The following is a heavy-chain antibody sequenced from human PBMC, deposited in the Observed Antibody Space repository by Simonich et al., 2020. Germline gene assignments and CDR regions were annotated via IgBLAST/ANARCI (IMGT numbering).Heavy chain of an antibody. V-gene: IGHV3-33*01. CDR3: AREDILTGYYYYGMDV. CDR1: GFTFSSYG. CDR2: IWYDGSNK. J-gene: IGHJ6*02. D-gene: IGHD3-9*01. Sequence: QVQLVESGGGVVQPGRSLRLSCAESGFTFSSYGMHWVRQAPGKGLEWVAVIWYDGSNKYYADAVKGRFTISRDNSKNTLYLQMNSLRAEDTAVYYCAREDILTGYYYYGMDVWGQGTTVTVSS.